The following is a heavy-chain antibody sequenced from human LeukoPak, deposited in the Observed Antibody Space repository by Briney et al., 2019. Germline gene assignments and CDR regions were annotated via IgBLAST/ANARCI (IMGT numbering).Heavy chain of an antibody. D-gene: IGHD3-3*01. J-gene: IGHJ4*02. CDR2: IYYSGNT. CDR1: GGSISRGSYY. CDR3: ARQFWELGVVMFDQ. V-gene: IGHV4-39*01. Sequence: SETLSLTCTVSGGSISRGSYYWSFIRQSPGKGLEWIGSIYYSGNTFYNPSLKSRVIISVDTSKNQFSVRLTSVTAADTAVYYCARQFWELGVVMFDQWGQGTLVTVSS.